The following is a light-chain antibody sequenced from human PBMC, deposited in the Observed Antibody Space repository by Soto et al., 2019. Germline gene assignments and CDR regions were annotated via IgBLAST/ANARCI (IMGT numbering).Light chain of an antibody. CDR3: QQYGSSKGT. CDR1: QSVDSNY. V-gene: IGKV3-20*01. CDR2: GAS. Sequence: EIVLTQSPGTLSLSPGERATLSCRASQSVDSNYLAWYQQKFGQAPKLLIYGASNRATGIPDRFSGSGSGTDVTLTIRRLEPDDFAVYYCQQYGSSKGTFGRGTKVEIK. J-gene: IGKJ1*01.